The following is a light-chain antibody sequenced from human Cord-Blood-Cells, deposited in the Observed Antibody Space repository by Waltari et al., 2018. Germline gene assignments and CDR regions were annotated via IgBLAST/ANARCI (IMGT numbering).Light chain of an antibody. V-gene: IGLV2-14*01. Sequence: QSALTQPASVSGSPGRSITLSCTGTSSDVGGYNYVSWYQQHPGKAPKLMIYEVSNRPSGVSNRFSGSKSGNTASLTISGLQAEDEADYYCSSYTSSSTYVFGTGTKVTVL. J-gene: IGLJ1*01. CDR1: SSDVGGYNY. CDR2: EVS. CDR3: SSYTSSSTYV.